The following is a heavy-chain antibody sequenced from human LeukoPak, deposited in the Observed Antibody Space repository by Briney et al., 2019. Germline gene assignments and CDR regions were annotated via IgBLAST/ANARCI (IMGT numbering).Heavy chain of an antibody. Sequence: SETLSLTCVVYGGSFSAYYWNWIRQPPGKGLEWIGEINHSGSTNYKPSLKSRVTLSVDTSKNQFSLKLSSVTAADTAVYYCARQSSDILTGYYRGPYYYYGMDVWGQGTTVTVSS. V-gene: IGHV4-34*01. D-gene: IGHD3-9*01. CDR1: GGSFSAYY. J-gene: IGHJ6*02. CDR3: ARQSSDILTGYYRGPYYYYGMDV. CDR2: INHSGST.